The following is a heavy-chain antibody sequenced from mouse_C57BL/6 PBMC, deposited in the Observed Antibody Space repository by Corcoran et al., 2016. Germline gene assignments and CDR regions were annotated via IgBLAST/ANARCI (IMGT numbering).Heavy chain of an antibody. D-gene: IGHD1-1*01. V-gene: IGHV1-26*01. Sequence: EVQLQQSGPELVKPGASVKISCKASGYTFTDYYMNWEKQSHGKSLEWIGDINPNNGGTSYNQKFKGKATLTVDKSSSTAYMELRSLTSEDSAVYYCARDYYGSSWYFDVWGTGTTVTVSS. CDR3: ARDYYGSSWYFDV. CDR2: INPNNGGT. J-gene: IGHJ1*03. CDR1: GYTFTDYY.